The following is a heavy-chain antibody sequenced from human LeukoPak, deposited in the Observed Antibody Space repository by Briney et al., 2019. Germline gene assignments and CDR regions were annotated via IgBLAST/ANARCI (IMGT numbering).Heavy chain of an antibody. CDR2: IYTSGST. CDR3: ARAGSIWSGYYRFDP. Sequence: KPSETLSLTCTVSGVSISSYYWSWIRQPAGKGLEWIGRIYTSGSTNYNPSLKSRVTMSVDTSKNQFSLKLSSVTAADTAVYYCARAGSIWSGYYRFDPWGQGTLVTVSS. V-gene: IGHV4-4*07. J-gene: IGHJ5*02. D-gene: IGHD3-3*01. CDR1: GVSISSYY.